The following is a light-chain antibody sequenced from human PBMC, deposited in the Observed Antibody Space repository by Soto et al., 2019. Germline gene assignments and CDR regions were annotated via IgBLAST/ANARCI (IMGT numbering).Light chain of an antibody. CDR2: GAS. J-gene: IGKJ3*01. CDR3: QLYGGSPPSGT. CDR1: QSVNDNH. Sequence: EVVLTQSPGTLSLSPGARATLSCRASQSVNDNHLAWYQQKGGQAPRLLIYGASTRATGVPQRFSGSGFGTAYTLLITRLEPDDFALYYCQLYGGSPPSGTCGRGTTVEI. V-gene: IGKV3-20*01.